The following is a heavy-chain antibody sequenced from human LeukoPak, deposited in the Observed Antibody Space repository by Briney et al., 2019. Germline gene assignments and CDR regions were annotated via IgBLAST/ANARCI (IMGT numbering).Heavy chain of an antibody. D-gene: IGHD2-21*02. CDR2: SRSKAYSYTT. Sequence: PGGSLRLSCAASGFTISERPMDWVRQAPGKGLEWVARSRSKAYSYTTDYAASVKGRFTISRDDSKNALFLQMSSLKSEDTGMYYCTSLTVVVPALPWGQGTLVTVSS. CDR3: TSLTVVVPALP. CDR1: GFTISERP. J-gene: IGHJ4*02. V-gene: IGHV3-72*01.